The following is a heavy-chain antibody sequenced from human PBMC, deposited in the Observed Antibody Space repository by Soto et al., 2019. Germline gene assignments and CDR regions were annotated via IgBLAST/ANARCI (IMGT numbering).Heavy chain of an antibody. CDR2: VNSDGTIT. CDR1: GFDFSNAW. CDR3: TRDQAYSSAA. J-gene: IGHJ5*02. D-gene: IGHD2-21*01. V-gene: IGHV3-74*01. Sequence: GGSLRLSCAASGFDFSNAWMHWVRQAPGKGLVWVSHVNSDGTITTYADSVKGRFTISRDNAKNTVYLQMNSLRVEDSAVYYCTRDQAYSSAAWGQGTPVTVSS.